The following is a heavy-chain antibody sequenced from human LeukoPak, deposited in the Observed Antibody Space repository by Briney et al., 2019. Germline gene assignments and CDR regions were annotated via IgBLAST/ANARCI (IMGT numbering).Heavy chain of an antibody. CDR2: INPNSGGT. D-gene: IGHD5-24*01. CDR1: GYTFTSYY. Sequence: ASVKVSCKASGYTFTSYYMHWVRQAPGQGLEWMGRINPNSGGTNYAQKFQGRVTMTRDTSISTAYMELSRLRSDDTAVYYCARMSTNLAFDIWGQGTMVTVSS. V-gene: IGHV1-2*06. J-gene: IGHJ3*02. CDR3: ARMSTNLAFDI.